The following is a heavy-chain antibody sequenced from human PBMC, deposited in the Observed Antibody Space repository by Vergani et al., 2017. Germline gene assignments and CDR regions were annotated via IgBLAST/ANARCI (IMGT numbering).Heavy chain of an antibody. CDR3: ARGSGYYYY. CDR1: GFTFSSYG. Sequence: QVQLVESGGGVVQPGRSLRLSCAASGFTFSSYGMHWVRQAPGKGLEWVAVISYDGSNKYYADSVKGRFTISRDNSKNTLYLQMNSLRAEDTAVYYCARGSGYYYYWGQGTLVTVSS. D-gene: IGHD3-22*01. CDR2: ISYDGSNK. J-gene: IGHJ4*02. V-gene: IGHV3-30*03.